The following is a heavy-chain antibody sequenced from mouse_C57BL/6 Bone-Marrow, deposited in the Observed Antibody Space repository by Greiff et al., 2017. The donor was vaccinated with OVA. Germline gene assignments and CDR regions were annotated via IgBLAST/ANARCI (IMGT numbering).Heavy chain of an antibody. CDR3: ARSSYDYDGYYAMDY. CDR2: IWSGGST. V-gene: IGHV2-2*01. D-gene: IGHD2-4*01. CDR1: GFSLTSYG. Sequence: VKLMESGPGLVQPSQSLSITCTVSGFSLTSYGVHWVRQSPGKGLEWLGVIWSGGSTDYNAAFISRLSISKDNSKSQVFFKMNSLQADDTAIYYCARSSYDYDGYYAMDYWGQGTSVTVSS. J-gene: IGHJ4*01.